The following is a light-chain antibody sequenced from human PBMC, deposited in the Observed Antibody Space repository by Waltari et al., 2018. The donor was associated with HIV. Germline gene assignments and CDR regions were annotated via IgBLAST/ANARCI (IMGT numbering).Light chain of an antibody. CDR2: EGS. V-gene: IGLV2-23*03. CDR1: SSDVGSYNL. Sequence: QSALTQPASVSGSPGQSITISCTGTSSDVGSYNLVSWYQQHPGKAPKLMIYEGSKRPSGVSTRFSGAKSCNTACLPISGLQAEDEADYYCCSYAGSSTFVVFGGGTKLTVL. CDR3: CSYAGSSTFVV. J-gene: IGLJ2*01.